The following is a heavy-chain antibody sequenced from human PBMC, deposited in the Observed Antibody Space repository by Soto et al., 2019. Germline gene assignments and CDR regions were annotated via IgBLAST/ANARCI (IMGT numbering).Heavy chain of an antibody. D-gene: IGHD1-20*01. Sequence: SLTCAVSGASISGSYYYWAWLRQSPGEGPEWIGSVFYTGFTSYNPSLESRVSVSVDTSKSQFSLKLSAVTAADTAVYYCATSQKGYNWNYFDHWGQGALVTVSS. J-gene: IGHJ4*02. CDR3: ATSQKGYNWNYFDH. CDR1: GASISGSYYY. CDR2: VFYTGFT. V-gene: IGHV4-39*01.